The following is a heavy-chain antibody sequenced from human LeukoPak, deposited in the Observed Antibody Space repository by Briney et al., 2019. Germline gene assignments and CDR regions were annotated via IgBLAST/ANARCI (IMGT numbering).Heavy chain of an antibody. V-gene: IGHV1-8*01. CDR1: GYTFTSYD. D-gene: IGHD3-10*01. J-gene: IGHJ6*03. CDR2: MNPNSGNT. CDR3: ARGGYYYGSGSPIYYYYYMDV. Sequence: ASVTVSCKASGYTFTSYDINWVRQAPGQGLEWMGWMNPNSGNTDYAQKFQGRVTMTRNTSISTAYMELSSLRSEDTAVYYCARGGYYYGSGSPIYYYYYMDVWGKGTTVTVSS.